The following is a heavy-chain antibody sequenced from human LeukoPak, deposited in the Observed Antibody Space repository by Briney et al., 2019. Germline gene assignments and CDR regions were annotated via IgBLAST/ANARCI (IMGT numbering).Heavy chain of an antibody. CDR2: INSDGSST. Sequence: GGALRLSCAAYGVTISSYWMHWVRQAPGKGLVWVSRINSDGSSTSYADSVKGRFTISRDNAKNTLYLQMNSLRAGDTAVYYCARAPTLYGSGPVLDYWGQGTLVTVSS. D-gene: IGHD3-10*01. V-gene: IGHV3-74*01. CDR1: GVTISSYW. J-gene: IGHJ4*02. CDR3: ARAPTLYGSGPVLDY.